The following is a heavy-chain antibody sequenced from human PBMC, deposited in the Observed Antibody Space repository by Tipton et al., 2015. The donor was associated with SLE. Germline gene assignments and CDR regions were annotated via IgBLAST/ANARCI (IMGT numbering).Heavy chain of an antibody. V-gene: IGHV1-69*01. Sequence: QLVQSGAEVKKPGSSVKVSCKASGGTFRNYAFSWVRQAPGQGLEWMGGIITVFGTITNYAQKFHGRVTITADESTSTAYMELSNLRSDDTAVYYCARADKVTVGTLLLDFDYWGQGTLVTVSS. CDR2: IITVFGTIT. J-gene: IGHJ4*02. CDR1: GGTFRNYA. CDR3: ARADKVTVGTLLLDFDY. D-gene: IGHD3-10*01.